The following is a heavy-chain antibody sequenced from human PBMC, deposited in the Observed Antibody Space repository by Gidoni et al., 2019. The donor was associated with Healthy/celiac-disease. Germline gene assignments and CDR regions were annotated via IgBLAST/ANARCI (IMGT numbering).Heavy chain of an antibody. CDR2: ISAYTGNS. V-gene: IGHV1-18*01. Sequence: QVQLGQSGAEVKKPGASVKVSCKAAGYTFTSSGISWVRQAPGQGLEWMGWISAYTGNSNYAQKLQGRVTMTTDTSTSTAYMELRSLRSDDTAVYYCAIVGPKGYWFDPWGQGTLVTVSS. J-gene: IGHJ5*02. CDR1: GYTFTSSG. CDR3: AIVGPKGYWFDP.